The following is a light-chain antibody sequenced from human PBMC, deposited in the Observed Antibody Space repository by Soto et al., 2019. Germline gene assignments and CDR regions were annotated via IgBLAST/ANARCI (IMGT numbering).Light chain of an antibody. CDR1: QTITTS. Sequence: DIQMTQSPSSLSASVGDRVTITCLTSQTITTSLNWYQQKPGKAPNLLIYDASNLETGVPSRFSGGGSGTDFTFTITSLQPEDIATYYCQHYDHVQVTFGQGTRLEIK. V-gene: IGKV1-33*01. CDR2: DAS. CDR3: QHYDHVQVT. J-gene: IGKJ5*01.